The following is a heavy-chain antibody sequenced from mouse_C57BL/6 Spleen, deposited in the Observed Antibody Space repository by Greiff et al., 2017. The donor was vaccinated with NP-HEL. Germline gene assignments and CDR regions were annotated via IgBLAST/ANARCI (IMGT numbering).Heavy chain of an antibody. D-gene: IGHD3-3*01. CDR1: GYTFTSYW. CDR3: ARAVNFDY. CDR2: IDPSDSYT. J-gene: IGHJ2*01. V-gene: IGHV1-59*01. Sequence: VQLQQPGAELVRPGTSVKLSCKASGYTFTSYWMHWVKQRPGQGLEWIGVIDPSDSYTNYNQKFKDKATLTVDTSSSTAYMQLSSLTSEDSAVYYCARAVNFDYWGQGTTLTVSS.